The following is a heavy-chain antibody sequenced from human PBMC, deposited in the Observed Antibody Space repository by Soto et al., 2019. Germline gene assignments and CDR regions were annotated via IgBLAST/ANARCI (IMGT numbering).Heavy chain of an antibody. CDR1: GFTFSSYS. Sequence: PGGSLRLSCAASGFTFSSYSMNWVRQAPGKGLEWVSSISSSSSYIYYADSVKGRFTISRDNAKNSLYLQMNSLRAEDTAVYYCARCFSPRSHPCDAFDIWGQGTMVTVSS. J-gene: IGHJ3*02. V-gene: IGHV3-21*01. CDR3: ARCFSPRSHPCDAFDI. CDR2: ISSSSSYI.